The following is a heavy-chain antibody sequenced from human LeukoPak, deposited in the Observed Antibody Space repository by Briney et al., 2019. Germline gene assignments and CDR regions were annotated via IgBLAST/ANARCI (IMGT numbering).Heavy chain of an antibody. D-gene: IGHD3-9*01. CDR2: ISSSRSTI. CDR1: GFTFSSYR. V-gene: IGHV3-48*01. J-gene: IGHJ6*03. Sequence: GGSLRLSCAASGFTFSSYRMNWVRQAPGKGLEWVSYISSSRSTIYYADSVKGRFTISRDNAKNSLYLQMNSLRAEDTAVYYCARETYYDILTGYYYYYYMDVWGKGTTVTISS. CDR3: ARETYYDILTGYYYYYYMDV.